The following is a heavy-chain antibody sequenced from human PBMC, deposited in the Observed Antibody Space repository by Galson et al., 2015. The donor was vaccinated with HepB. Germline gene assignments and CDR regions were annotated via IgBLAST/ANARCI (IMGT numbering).Heavy chain of an antibody. Sequence: SLRLSCAASGFTFSSYGMHWVRQAPGKGLEWVAVISYDGSNKYYADSVKGRFTISRDNSKNTLYLQMNSLRAEDTAVYYCAKDPRSYYYDSSSIDYWGQGTLVTVSS. CDR2: ISYDGSNK. D-gene: IGHD3-22*01. J-gene: IGHJ4*02. CDR1: GFTFSSYG. CDR3: AKDPRSYYYDSSSIDY. V-gene: IGHV3-30*18.